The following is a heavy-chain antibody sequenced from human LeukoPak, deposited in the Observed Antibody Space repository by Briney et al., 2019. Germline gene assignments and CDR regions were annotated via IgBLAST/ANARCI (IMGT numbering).Heavy chain of an antibody. CDR1: TFTLSSYS. CDR2: ISSNRNTI. D-gene: IGHD3-22*01. Sequence: GGSLRLSCAASTFTLSSYSMNWVRQAPGKGLEWVSYISSNRNTIYYADSVKGRFTISRDNAKNSLYLQMNSLRAEDTAVYYCAREGRSYYDSSGLDIWGQGTMVTVSS. J-gene: IGHJ3*02. V-gene: IGHV3-48*01. CDR3: AREGRSYYDSSGLDI.